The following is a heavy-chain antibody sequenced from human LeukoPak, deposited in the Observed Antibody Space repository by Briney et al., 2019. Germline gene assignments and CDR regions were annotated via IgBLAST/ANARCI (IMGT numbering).Heavy chain of an antibody. CDR1: GFTFSSYA. CDR2: ISSSSTYI. V-gene: IGHV3-21*01. CDR3: ARDRFAWLPPDY. Sequence: GGSLRLSCAASGFTFSSYAMSWVRQAPGKGLEWVSSISSSSTYINYADSVKGRFTISRDNARNSLYLQMNSLRAEDTAVYHCARDRFAWLPPDYWGQGPLVTVPS. J-gene: IGHJ4*02. D-gene: IGHD3-9*01.